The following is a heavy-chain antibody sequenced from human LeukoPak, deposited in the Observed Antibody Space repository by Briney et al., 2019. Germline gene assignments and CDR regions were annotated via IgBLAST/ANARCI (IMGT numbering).Heavy chain of an antibody. Sequence: PSGTLSLTCAVPGDSISSKNWWNWVRQPPGKGLEWIGEIYHGGNTNYNPSLKSRVTISVDKSKNQFSLILSSVTAADTAVYYCARDREYSKSWSFDYWGQGTLVTVSS. CDR3: ARDREYSKSWSFDY. V-gene: IGHV4-4*02. CDR1: GDSISSKNW. CDR2: IYHGGNT. J-gene: IGHJ4*02. D-gene: IGHD6-13*01.